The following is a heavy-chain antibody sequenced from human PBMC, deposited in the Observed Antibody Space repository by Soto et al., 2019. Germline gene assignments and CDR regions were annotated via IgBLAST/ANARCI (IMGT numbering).Heavy chain of an antibody. CDR2: ISFQSGTK. CDR1: GFKFYDFG. D-gene: IGHD6-19*01. Sequence: PGGSLRLSCSAAGFKFYDFGMHWVRQAPGKGLEWVSSISFQSGTKQYADSVKGRFTISRDNAKNTLYLQMNSLRLADTAFYYCAKDGGAGQWKEGVLDYWGQRTRITVSS. V-gene: IGHV3-9*01. CDR3: AKDGGAGQWKEGVLDY. J-gene: IGHJ4*02.